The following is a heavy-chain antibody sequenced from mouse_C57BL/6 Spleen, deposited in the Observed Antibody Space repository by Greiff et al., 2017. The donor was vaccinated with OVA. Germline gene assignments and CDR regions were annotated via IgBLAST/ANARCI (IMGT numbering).Heavy chain of an antibody. J-gene: IGHJ4*01. V-gene: IGHV1-52*01. CDR2: IDPSDSET. D-gene: IGHD1-1*01. CDR1: GYTFTSYW. CDR3: ARTYGSSHYYAMGY. Sequence: VKQSCKASGYTFTSYWMHWVKQRPIQGLEWIGNIDPSDSETHYNQKFKDKATLTVDKSSSTAYMQLSSLTSEDSAVYYCARTYGSSHYYAMGYWGQGTSVTVSS.